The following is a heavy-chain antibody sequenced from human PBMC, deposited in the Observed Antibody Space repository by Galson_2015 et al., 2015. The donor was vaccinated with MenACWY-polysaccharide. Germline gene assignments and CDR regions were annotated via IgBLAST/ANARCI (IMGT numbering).Heavy chain of an antibody. CDR2: ISGTGDSI. CDR1: GFTFSSNA. V-gene: IGHV3-23*01. Sequence: SLRLSCATSGFTFSSNAMNWVRQAPGKGLEWVSAISGTGDSIRYADSVKGRFTISRDASKDTLYLQMSSLRAEDTALYYCAISRGFSSGWKYFDYWGQGTLVTVSA. J-gene: IGHJ4*02. D-gene: IGHD6-19*01. CDR3: AISRGFSSGWKYFDY.